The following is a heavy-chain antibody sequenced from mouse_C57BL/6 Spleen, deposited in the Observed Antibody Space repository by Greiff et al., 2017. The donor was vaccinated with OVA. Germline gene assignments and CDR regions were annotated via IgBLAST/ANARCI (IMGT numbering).Heavy chain of an antibody. V-gene: IGHV5-12*01. D-gene: IGHD3-3*01. CDR3: ARGDFMDY. Sequence: EVKLVESGGGLVQPGGSLKLSCAASGFTFSDYYMYWVRQTPEKRLEWVAYISNGGGSTYYPDTVKGRFTISRDNAKNTLYLQMSRLKSEDTAMYYCARGDFMDYWGQGTSVTVSS. CDR1: GFTFSDYY. CDR2: ISNGGGST. J-gene: IGHJ4*01.